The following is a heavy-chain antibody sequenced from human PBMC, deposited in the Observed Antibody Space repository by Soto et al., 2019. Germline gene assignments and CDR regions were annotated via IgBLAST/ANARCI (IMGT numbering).Heavy chain of an antibody. CDR2: INHSGST. CDR3: ARVPHYYYGSGSYYKGYFDY. D-gene: IGHD3-10*01. CDR1: GGSFSGYY. V-gene: IGHV4-34*01. J-gene: IGHJ4*02. Sequence: SETLSLTCAVYGGSFSGYYWSWIRQPPGKGLEWIGEINHSGSTNYNPSLKSRVTISVDTSKNQFSLKLSSVTAADTAVYYCARVPHYYYGSGSYYKGYFDYWGQGTLVTVS.